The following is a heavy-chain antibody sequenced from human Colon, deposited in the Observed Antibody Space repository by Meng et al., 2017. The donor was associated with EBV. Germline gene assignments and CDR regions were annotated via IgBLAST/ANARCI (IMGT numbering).Heavy chain of an antibody. J-gene: IGHJ4*02. D-gene: IGHD2-21*02. CDR3: ARVGAYCGGDCYHPR. CDR1: GGSLSSRNW. Sequence: QVQLEESGPRPVKPSGTRSLTCAVSGGSLSSRNWWSWVRQPPGKGLEWIGEIYHSGSTNYNPSLKSRVTISVDESKNQFSLRLSSVTAADTAVYYCARVGAYCGGDCYHPRWGQGTLVTVSS. CDR2: IYHSGST. V-gene: IGHV4-4*02.